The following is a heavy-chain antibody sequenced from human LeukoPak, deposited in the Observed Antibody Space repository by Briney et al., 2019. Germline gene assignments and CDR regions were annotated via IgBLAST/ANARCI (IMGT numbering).Heavy chain of an antibody. CDR3: AREQWLAYFDY. D-gene: IGHD6-19*01. CDR1: GFTFSSYS. V-gene: IGHV3-21*01. Sequence: GGSLRLSCAASGFTFSSYSMNWFRQAPGKGLEWVSSISSSSSYIYYADSVKGRFTISRDNAKNSLYLQMNSLRAEDTAVYYCAREQWLAYFDYWGQGTLVTVSS. J-gene: IGHJ4*02. CDR2: ISSSSSYI.